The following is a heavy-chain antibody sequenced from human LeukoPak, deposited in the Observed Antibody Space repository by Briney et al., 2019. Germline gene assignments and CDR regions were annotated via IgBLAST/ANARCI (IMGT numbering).Heavy chain of an antibody. CDR3: ARVTGYVMEDYFDY. Sequence: SETLSLTCTVSPGSISNYYWSWIRQPAGKGLEWIGLIYSSGSTSYNPSLKSRVTMSVDTSKNQFSLKLSSVTAADTAVYYCARVTGYVMEDYFDYWGQGTLVTVSS. J-gene: IGHJ4*02. V-gene: IGHV4-4*07. CDR1: PGSISNYY. D-gene: IGHD6-13*01. CDR2: IYSSGST.